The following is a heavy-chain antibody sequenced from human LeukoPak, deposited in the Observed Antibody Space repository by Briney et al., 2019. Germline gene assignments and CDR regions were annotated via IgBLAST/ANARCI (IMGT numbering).Heavy chain of an antibody. D-gene: IGHD6-13*01. V-gene: IGHV3-21*01. J-gene: IGHJ4*02. CDR1: GFTFSSYG. CDR3: ARDKSSWYYFDY. CDR2: ISSSSSSYI. Sequence: GGSLRLSCAASGFTFSSYGMHWVRQAPGKGLEWVSSISSSSSSYIYYADSVKGRFTISRDNAKNSLYLQMNSLRAEDTAVYYCARDKSSWYYFDYWGQGTLVTVSS.